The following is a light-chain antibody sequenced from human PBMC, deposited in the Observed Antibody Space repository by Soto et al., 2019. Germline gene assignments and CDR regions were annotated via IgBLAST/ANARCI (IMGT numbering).Light chain of an antibody. CDR2: EGH. J-gene: IGLJ1*01. V-gene: IGLV2-23*01. Sequence: QSALTQPASVSGSPGASITILCTGSRSDIGSYNLVSWYQQYPGKAPKLVIFEGHKRPSDISDRFSGSKSAYTASLTISGLQPDDEADDYCCSYAGADSAPYVLGTGTKLTVL. CDR3: CSYAGADSAPYV. CDR1: RSDIGSYNL.